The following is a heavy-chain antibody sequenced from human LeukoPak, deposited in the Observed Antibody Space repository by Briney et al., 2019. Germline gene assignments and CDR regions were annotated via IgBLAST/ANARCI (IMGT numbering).Heavy chain of an antibody. CDR2: INPNRGGT. V-gene: IGHV1-2*02. CDR3: ARTYSGYDYYFDY. Sequence: ASVKVSCKASGGTFNSYVITWVRQAPGQRLEWMGWINPNRGGTNYAQKFQGRVTMTRDTSISTAYMELSRLRSDDTAVYYCARTYSGYDYYFDYWGQGTLVTVSS. J-gene: IGHJ4*01. D-gene: IGHD5-12*01. CDR1: GGTFNSYV.